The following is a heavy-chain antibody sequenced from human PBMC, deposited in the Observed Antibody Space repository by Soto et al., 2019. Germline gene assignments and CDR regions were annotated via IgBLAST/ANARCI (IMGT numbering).Heavy chain of an antibody. J-gene: IGHJ4*02. D-gene: IGHD3-10*01. CDR3: AKDNYGSGSYYMGSGFDY. V-gene: IGHV3-43*01. CDR1: GFTFVDYT. Sequence: GGALRLSCAASGFTFVDYTMHRVRQAPGKGLEWVSLISWDGGSTYYADSVKGRFTISRDNSKNSLYLQMNSLRTEDTALYYCAKDNYGSGSYYMGSGFDYWGQGTLVTVSS. CDR2: ISWDGGST.